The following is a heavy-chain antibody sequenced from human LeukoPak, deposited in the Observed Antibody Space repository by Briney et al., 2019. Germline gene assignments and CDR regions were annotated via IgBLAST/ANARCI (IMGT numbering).Heavy chain of an antibody. CDR3: ARSVSDYDFWSGPKAPFDY. D-gene: IGHD3-3*01. CDR1: GYSFTSYW. Sequence: GESLKISCKGSGYSFTSYWIGWVRQMPGKGLEWMGIIYPGDSDTRYSPSFQGQVTISADKSISTAYLQWSSLKASDTAMYYCARSVSDYDFWSGPKAPFDYWGQGTLVTVSS. CDR2: IYPGDSDT. V-gene: IGHV5-51*01. J-gene: IGHJ4*02.